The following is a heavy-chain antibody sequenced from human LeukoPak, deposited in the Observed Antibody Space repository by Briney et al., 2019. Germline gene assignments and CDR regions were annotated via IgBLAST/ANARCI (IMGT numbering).Heavy chain of an antibody. J-gene: IGHJ4*02. D-gene: IGHD5-24*01. CDR1: GYTFTGYY. V-gene: IGHV1-2*02. Sequence: GASVKVSCKASGYTFTGYYMHWVRQAPGQGLEWMGWINPNSGGTNYAQKFQGRVTMTRDTSISTAYMELSRLRSDDTAVYYCARWGLAAGPYGYNSQYWGQGTLVTVSS. CDR2: INPNSGGT. CDR3: ARWGLAAGPYGYNSQY.